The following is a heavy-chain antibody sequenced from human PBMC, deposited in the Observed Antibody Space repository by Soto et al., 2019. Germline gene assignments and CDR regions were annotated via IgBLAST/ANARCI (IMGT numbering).Heavy chain of an antibody. V-gene: IGHV3-74*01. Sequence: GGSLRLSCIASGFTFSTYSMHWVRQTPEKGLVWVSHTGNDGSFTTYADSVKGRFTISRDNAKNTLYLQMNSLRAEDTAVYYCARDNPGWFDPWGQGTLVTVSS. CDR2: TGNDGSFT. CDR1: GFTFSTYS. J-gene: IGHJ5*02. CDR3: ARDNPGWFDP.